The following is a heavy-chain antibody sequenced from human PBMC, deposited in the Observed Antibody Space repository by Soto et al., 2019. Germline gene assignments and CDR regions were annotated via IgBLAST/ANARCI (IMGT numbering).Heavy chain of an antibody. CDR3: ARDPAP. J-gene: IGHJ5*02. CDR2: IYNSGTT. CDR1: GGSITRGGYY. V-gene: IGHV4-31*03. Sequence: QVQLQESGPGLVKPSETLSLTCTVSGGSITRGGYYWSWIRQHPGKGLEWIGYIYNSGTTYYNPSPXSSXTISVDTSKNQFSLKLTSVTAADTAVYYCARDPAPWGQGTLVTVSS.